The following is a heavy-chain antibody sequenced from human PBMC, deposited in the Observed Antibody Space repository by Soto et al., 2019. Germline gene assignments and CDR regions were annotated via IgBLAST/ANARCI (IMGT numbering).Heavy chain of an antibody. V-gene: IGHV4-34*01. CDR1: GWSFSGYH. J-gene: IGHJ5*02. Sequence: PSETVSLSGAVYGWSFSGYHWSWRGQPPGKGLEWIGEINHSGRANYNPSLKSRVTISVDMSKKQISLKVNSVTAADTAVYYCARRYCSSTSCLAGFDPWGRGILVTVSS. CDR3: ARRYCSSTSCLAGFDP. CDR2: INHSGRA. D-gene: IGHD2-2*01.